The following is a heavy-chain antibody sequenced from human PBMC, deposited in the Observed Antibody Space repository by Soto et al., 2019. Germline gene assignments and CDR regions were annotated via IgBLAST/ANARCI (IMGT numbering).Heavy chain of an antibody. Sequence: EVQLVESGGGLVKPGGSLRLSCAASGFTFSNAWMNWVRKAPGKGLEWVGRIKRKTDGGTTDYAAPVKGRFTISRDDSKNTMYLQMNSLKTEDTAVYYCTTAVGYDFWSGYYSEPGMDVLGQGTTVTVSS. J-gene: IGHJ6*02. CDR3: TTAVGYDFWSGYYSEPGMDV. D-gene: IGHD3-3*01. CDR2: IKRKTDGGTT. V-gene: IGHV3-15*07. CDR1: GFTFSNAW.